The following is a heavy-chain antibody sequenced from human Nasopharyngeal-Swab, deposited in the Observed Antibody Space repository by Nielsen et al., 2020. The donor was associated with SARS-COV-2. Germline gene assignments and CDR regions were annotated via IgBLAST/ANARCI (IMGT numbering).Heavy chain of an antibody. J-gene: IGHJ4*02. CDR1: GGTFSSYA. CDR2: IIPIFGTA. CDR3: ARAVGRVAARYYFDY. V-gene: IGHV1-69*13. D-gene: IGHD6-6*01. Sequence: SVKVSCKASGGTFSSYAISWVRQAPGQGLEWMGGIIPIFGTANYAQKFQGRATITADESTSTAYMELSSLRSEDTAVYYCARAVGRVAARYYFDYWGQGTLVTVSS.